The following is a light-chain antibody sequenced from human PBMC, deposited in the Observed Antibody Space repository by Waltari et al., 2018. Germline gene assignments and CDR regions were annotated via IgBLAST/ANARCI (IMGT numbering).Light chain of an antibody. CDR1: SSDVGGYHY. CDR3: SSYTNSNSRVV. CDR2: DVS. J-gene: IGLJ2*01. V-gene: IGLV2-14*03. Sequence: QSALTQPASVSGSPGQSITISCTGTSSDVGGYHYVSWYQQHPGKAPKLMIYDVSNRPSGVSNRFSGSKSGNTASLTISGLQAEDEADYYCSSYTNSNSRVVFGGGTKLTVL.